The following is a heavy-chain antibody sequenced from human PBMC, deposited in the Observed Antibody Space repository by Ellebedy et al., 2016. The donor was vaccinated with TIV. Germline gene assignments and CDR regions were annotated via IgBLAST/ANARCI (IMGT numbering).Heavy chain of an antibody. V-gene: IGHV3-30*03. CDR2: ISYDGRNK. Sequence: GESLKISCVASAFPFSSYGMHWVRQAPGKGLEWVAVISYDGRNKYYGDSVKGRFTISRDNSKNTLYLQMNSLRVEDTAVYYCGRGAKYGSGTDRPIDYWGQGTLVTVSS. CDR3: GRGAKYGSGTDRPIDY. J-gene: IGHJ4*02. D-gene: IGHD3-10*01. CDR1: AFPFSSYG.